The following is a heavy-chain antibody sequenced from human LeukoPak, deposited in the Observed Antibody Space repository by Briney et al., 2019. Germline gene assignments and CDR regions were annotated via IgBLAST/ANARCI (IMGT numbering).Heavy chain of an antibody. D-gene: IGHD6-13*01. CDR1: GFTFSSYS. V-gene: IGHV3-21*01. J-gene: IGHJ4*02. Sequence: TGGSLRLSCAASGFTFSSYSMNWVRQAPGKGLEWVSSISSSSSYIYYADSVKGRFTISRDNAKNSLYLQMNSLRAEDTAVYYCARDGAAGKNYWGQGTLVTVSS. CDR2: ISSSSSYI. CDR3: ARDGAAGKNY.